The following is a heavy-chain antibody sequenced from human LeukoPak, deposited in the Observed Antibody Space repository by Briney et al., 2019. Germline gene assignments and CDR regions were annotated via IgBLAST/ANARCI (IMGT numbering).Heavy chain of an antibody. D-gene: IGHD2-15*01. V-gene: IGHV7-4-1*02. J-gene: IGHJ4*02. CDR1: GYTFTSYA. Sequence: EASVKVSCKASGYTFTSYAMNWVRQAPGQGLEWMGWINTNTGNPTYAQGFTGRFVFSLDTSVSTAYLQISSLKPEDTAVYYCAGAGYCSAAGCRLWAYWGQGTLVTVSS. CDR3: AGAGYCSAAGCRLWAY. CDR2: INTNTGNP.